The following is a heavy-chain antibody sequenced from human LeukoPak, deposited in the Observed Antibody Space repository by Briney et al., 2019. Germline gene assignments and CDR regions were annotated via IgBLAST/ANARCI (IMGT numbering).Heavy chain of an antibody. CDR1: GYTFTSYG. V-gene: IGHV1-3*01. J-gene: IGHJ4*02. CDR2: INAGNGNT. CDR3: ARDMSSGWSFDS. Sequence: GASVKVSCKASGYTFTSYGISWVRQAPGQGLEWMGWINAGNGNTKYSQKFQGRVTITRDTSASTAYMELGSLRSEDTAVYYCARDMSSGWSFDSWGQGTLVTVSS. D-gene: IGHD6-19*01.